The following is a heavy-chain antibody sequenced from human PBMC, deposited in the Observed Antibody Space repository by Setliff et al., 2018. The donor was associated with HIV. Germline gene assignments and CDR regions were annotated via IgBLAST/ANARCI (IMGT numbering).Heavy chain of an antibody. CDR1: GGSVSSYY. J-gene: IGHJ4*02. CDR3: ATRLYPYDTGRQYNALGHFES. V-gene: IGHV4-4*07. D-gene: IGHD1-20*01. Sequence: PSETLSLTCTVSGGSVSSYYWTWIRQSAGKGLEWIGHINTSGSTKYNPSLKSRLTMSVDSSGNQFSLTLTSVTAADTAVYYCATRLYPYDTGRQYNALGHFESWGQGTLVTVSS. CDR2: INTSGST.